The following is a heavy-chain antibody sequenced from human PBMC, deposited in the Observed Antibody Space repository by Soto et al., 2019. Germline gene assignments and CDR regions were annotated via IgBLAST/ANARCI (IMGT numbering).Heavy chain of an antibody. D-gene: IGHD3-3*01. CDR2: INHSGST. V-gene: IGHV4-34*01. CDR1: GGSFSGYY. CDR3: ARGAITIFGVVPKFYYYYYMDV. J-gene: IGHJ6*03. Sequence: SETLSLTCAVYGGSFSGYYWSWIRQPPGKGLEWIGEINHSGSTNYNPSLKSRVTISVDTSKNQFSLKLSSVTAADTAVYYCARGAITIFGVVPKFYYYYYMDVWGKGTTVTVSS.